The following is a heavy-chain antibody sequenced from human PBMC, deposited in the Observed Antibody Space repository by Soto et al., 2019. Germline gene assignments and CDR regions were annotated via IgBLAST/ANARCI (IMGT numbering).Heavy chain of an antibody. J-gene: IGHJ6*02. V-gene: IGHV1-46*01. CDR2: INPSGGST. CDR1: GYTFTSYY. Sequence: RASVKVSCKASGYTFTSYYMHWVRQAPGQGLEWMGIINPSGGSTSYAQKFQGRVTMTRDTSTSTVYMELSSLRSEDTAVYYCARRTTGCGGGSCYSVKYYYYGMDVWGQGTTVTVSS. CDR3: ARRTTGCGGGSCYSVKYYYYGMDV. D-gene: IGHD2-15*01.